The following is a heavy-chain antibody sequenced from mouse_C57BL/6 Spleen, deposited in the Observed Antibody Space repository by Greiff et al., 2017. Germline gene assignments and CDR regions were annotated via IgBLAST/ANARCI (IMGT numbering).Heavy chain of an antibody. J-gene: IGHJ4*01. D-gene: IGHD3-2*02. CDR2: IYPGDGDT. V-gene: IGHV1-82*01. CDR3: AKTAQAKAMDY. Sequence: VQGVESGPELVKPGASVKMSCKASGYAFSSSWMNWVKQRPGKGLEWIGRIYPGDGDTNYNGKFKGKATLTADKSSSTAYMQLSSLTSEDSAVDFFAKTAQAKAMDYWGQGTSVTVSS. CDR1: GYAFSSSW.